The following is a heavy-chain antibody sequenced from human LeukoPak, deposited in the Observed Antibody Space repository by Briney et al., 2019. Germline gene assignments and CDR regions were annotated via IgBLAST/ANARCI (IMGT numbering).Heavy chain of an antibody. Sequence: GGSLRLSCPASGFTFTSYAMSWVRQAPGKGLEWVSAISGRGDSTYYADSVEGRFTISRDNSKNTLYLQMNSLRAEDTAVYYCAKVGRDGYKDYFDYWGQGTLVTVSS. CDR3: AKVGRDGYKDYFDY. D-gene: IGHD5-24*01. J-gene: IGHJ4*02. CDR2: ISGRGDST. V-gene: IGHV3-23*01. CDR1: GFTFTSYA.